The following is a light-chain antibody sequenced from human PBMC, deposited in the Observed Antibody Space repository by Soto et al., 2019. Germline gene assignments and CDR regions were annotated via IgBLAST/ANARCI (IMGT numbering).Light chain of an antibody. CDR2: AAS. CDR1: HIISSC. CDR3: QQSYSLRGT. Sequence: IQMTQSPSTLSGSVGDRFTITCRASHIISSCLAWYQRKPGKAPKLLIYAASSLQSGVPSRFSGSGSGTDFTLTISSLQPEDFATYFCQQSYSLRGTFGQGTKVDI. V-gene: IGKV1-39*01. J-gene: IGKJ1*01.